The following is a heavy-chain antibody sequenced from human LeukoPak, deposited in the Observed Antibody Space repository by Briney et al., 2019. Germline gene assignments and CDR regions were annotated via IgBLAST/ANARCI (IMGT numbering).Heavy chain of an antibody. V-gene: IGHV3-11*04. D-gene: IGHD5-18*01. J-gene: IGHJ4*02. CDR2: ISSSGSTI. CDR3: ARVGPHVMLTAMDHYFDY. Sequence: PGGSLRLSCAASGFTFSDYYMSWIRQAPGKGLEWVSYISSSGSTIYYADSVKGRFTISRDNAKNSLYLQMNSLRAEDTAVYYCARVGPHVMLTAMDHYFDYWGQGTLVTVSS. CDR1: GFTFSDYY.